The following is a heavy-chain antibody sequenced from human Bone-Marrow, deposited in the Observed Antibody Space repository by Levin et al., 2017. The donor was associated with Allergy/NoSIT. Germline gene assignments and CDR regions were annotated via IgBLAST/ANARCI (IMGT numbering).Heavy chain of an antibody. CDR3: AKGAPLWFGELFGGCFDY. CDR1: GFTFNSCG. CDR2: ISSDGSDK. D-gene: IGHD3-10*01. J-gene: IGHJ4*02. Sequence: GESLKISCAASGFTFNSCGMHWVRQAPGKGLEWVAVISSDGSDKYYADSVKSRFTISRDISNNTLYLQMNSLRAEDTAVYYCAKGAPLWFGELFGGCFDYWGQGTLVTVSS. V-gene: IGHV3-30*18.